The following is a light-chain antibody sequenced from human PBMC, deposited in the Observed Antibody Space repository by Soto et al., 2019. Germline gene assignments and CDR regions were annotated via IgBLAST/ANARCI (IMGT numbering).Light chain of an antibody. CDR3: QQSYSTPRT. CDR1: QSISSY. J-gene: IGKJ1*01. CDR2: AVF. Sequence: DIQMTQSPSSLSASVGDRVTITCRASQSISSYLNWYQQKPGKAPKLLIYAVFSLQSGVPSRFSGSGSGTDFTLTISSLQPEDFATYYCQQSYSTPRTFGQGTKVEIK. V-gene: IGKV1-39*01.